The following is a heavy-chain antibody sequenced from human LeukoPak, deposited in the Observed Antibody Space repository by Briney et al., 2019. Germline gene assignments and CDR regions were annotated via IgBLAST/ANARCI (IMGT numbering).Heavy chain of an antibody. J-gene: IGHJ4*02. CDR3: ASLEWELKTFDY. CDR2: ISYSGST. CDR1: GGSVSSDSHY. Sequence: SETLSLTCTVSGGSVSSDSHYWNWIRQPPGKGLEWIGCISYSGSTNYKSSLKSRVTISVDTSKNQFSLKLSSVTAADTAVYYCASLEWELKTFDYWGQGTLVTVSS. D-gene: IGHD1-26*01. V-gene: IGHV4-61*01.